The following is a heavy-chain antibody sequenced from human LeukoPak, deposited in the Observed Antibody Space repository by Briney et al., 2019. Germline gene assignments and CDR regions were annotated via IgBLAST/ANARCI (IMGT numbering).Heavy chain of an antibody. J-gene: IGHJ4*02. D-gene: IGHD4-17*01. CDR1: GFTFSSYG. CDR3: AKDPYGERTVTHNY. Sequence: GGSLRLSCAASGFTFSSYGMSWVRQAPGKGLEWVSAISGSGGSTYYADSVKGRFTISRDNSKNTLYLQMNSLRAEDTAVYYCAKDPYGERTVTHNYWGQGTLVTVSS. CDR2: ISGSGGST. V-gene: IGHV3-23*01.